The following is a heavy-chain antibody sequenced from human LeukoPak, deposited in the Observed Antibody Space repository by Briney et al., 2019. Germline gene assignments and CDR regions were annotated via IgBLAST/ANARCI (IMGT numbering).Heavy chain of an antibody. J-gene: IGHJ4*02. Sequence: GGSLRLFCAASGFTFSNAWMSWVRQAPGKGLEWVGRIKSKTDGGTTDYAAPVKGRFTISRDDSKNTLYLQMNSLKTEDTAVYYCTTEVGKRTSFDYWGQGTLVTVSS. D-gene: IGHD1-1*01. CDR2: IKSKTDGGTT. CDR1: GFTFSNAW. V-gene: IGHV3-15*01. CDR3: TTEVGKRTSFDY.